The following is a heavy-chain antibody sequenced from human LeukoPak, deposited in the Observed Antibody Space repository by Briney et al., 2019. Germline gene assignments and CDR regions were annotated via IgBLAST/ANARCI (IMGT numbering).Heavy chain of an antibody. J-gene: IGHJ4*02. V-gene: IGHV4-4*07. Sequence: SETLSLTCTVSGDSISSYYWSWVRQPAGKGLEWIGRIHPSGSTNYNPSLKSRVTRSVDTSKNQFSLKLSSVTAADTAVYYCARGPPPDFDYWGRGTLVTVSS. CDR2: IHPSGST. CDR1: GDSISSYY. CDR3: ARGPPPDFDY.